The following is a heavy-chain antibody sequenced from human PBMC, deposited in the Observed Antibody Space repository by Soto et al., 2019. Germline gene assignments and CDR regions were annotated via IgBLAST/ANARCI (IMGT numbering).Heavy chain of an antibody. Sequence: EVQLVESGGGLVQPGGSQRLSCAASGFTFSSYWMHWVRQAPGKGLVWVSRINSDGSSTGYADSVMGRFTISRDNAKNTLYLQMNSLRAEDTAVYYCARDQGYCSGGSCYVAGYWGQGTLVTVSS. CDR1: GFTFSSYW. CDR2: INSDGSST. D-gene: IGHD2-15*01. CDR3: ARDQGYCSGGSCYVAGY. J-gene: IGHJ4*02. V-gene: IGHV3-74*01.